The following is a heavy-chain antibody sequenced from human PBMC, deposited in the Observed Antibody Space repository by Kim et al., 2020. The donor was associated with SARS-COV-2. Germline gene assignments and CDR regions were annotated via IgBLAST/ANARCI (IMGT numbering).Heavy chain of an antibody. CDR2: SSWNSGSI. J-gene: IGHJ3*02. CDR1: GFTFDDYA. CDR3: AKGLGGSPLHDAFDI. V-gene: IGHV3-9*01. D-gene: IGHD1-26*01. Sequence: GGSLRLSCAASGFTFDDYAMHWVRQAPGKGLEWVSGSSWNSGSIGYADSVKGRFTISRDNAKNSLYLQMNSLRAEDTALYYCAKGLGGSPLHDAFDIWGQGTMVTVSS.